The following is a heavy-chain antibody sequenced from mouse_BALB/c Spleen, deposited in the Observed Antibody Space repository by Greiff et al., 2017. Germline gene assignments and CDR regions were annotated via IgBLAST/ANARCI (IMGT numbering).Heavy chain of an antibody. CDR3: TNYYYGSSHADY. D-gene: IGHD1-1*01. CDR2: IDPSDSYT. V-gene: IGHV1S127*01. J-gene: IGHJ2*01. Sequence: QVQLQQPGAELVKPGASVKMSCKASGYTFTSYWMHWVKQRPGQGLEWIGVIDPSDSYTSYNQKFKGKATLTVDTSSSTAYMQLSSLTSEDSAVYYCTNYYYGSSHADYWGQGTTLTVSS. CDR1: GYTFTSYW.